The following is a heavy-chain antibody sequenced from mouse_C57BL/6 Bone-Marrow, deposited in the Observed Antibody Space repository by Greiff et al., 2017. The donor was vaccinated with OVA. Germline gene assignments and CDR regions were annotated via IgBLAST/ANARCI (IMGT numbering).Heavy chain of an antibody. CDR1: GFTFSSYG. CDR3: ARHGDYGSFFDY. J-gene: IGHJ2*01. Sequence: VKLMESGGDLVKPGGSLKLSCAASGFTFSSYGMSWVRQTPDKRLEWVATISSGGSYTYYPDSVKGRFTISRDHAKNTLYLQMSSLKSEDTAMYYCARHGDYGSFFDYWGQGTTLTVSS. V-gene: IGHV5-6*02. CDR2: ISSGGSYT. D-gene: IGHD1-1*01.